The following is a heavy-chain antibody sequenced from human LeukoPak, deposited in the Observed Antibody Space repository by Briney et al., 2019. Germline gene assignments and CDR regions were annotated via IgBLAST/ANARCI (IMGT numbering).Heavy chain of an antibody. D-gene: IGHD5/OR15-5a*01. J-gene: IGHJ6*02. CDR3: ARFPHTLRSGYYYGMDV. CDR1: GGSISSYY. V-gene: IGHV4-59*01. CDR2: IYYSGST. Sequence: SETLSLTCTVSGGSISSYYWSWIRQPPGKGLEWIGYIYYSGSTNYSPSLKSRVTISVDTSKNQFSLKLSSVTAADTAVYYCARFPHTLRSGYYYGMDVWGQGTTVTVSS.